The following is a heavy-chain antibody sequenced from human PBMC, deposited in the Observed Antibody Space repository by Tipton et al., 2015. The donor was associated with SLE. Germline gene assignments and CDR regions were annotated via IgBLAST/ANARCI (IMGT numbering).Heavy chain of an antibody. D-gene: IGHD3-3*01. CDR3: AKGHYDTYLDMDV. J-gene: IGHJ6*03. CDR1: GFTLTKYA. Sequence: SLRLSCAASGFTLTKYAMSWVRQAPGKGLEWVSGMTGSGGSTSYADSVKGRFTVSRDNSKNTLFLQINSLRAEDTAVYYCAKGHYDTYLDMDVWGKGTTVTVSS. V-gene: IGHV3-23*01. CDR2: MTGSGGST.